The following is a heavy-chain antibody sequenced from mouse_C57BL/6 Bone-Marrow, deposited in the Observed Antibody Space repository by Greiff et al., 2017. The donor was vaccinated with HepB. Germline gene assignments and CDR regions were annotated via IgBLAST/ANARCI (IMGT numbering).Heavy chain of an antibody. CDR2: IDPSDSYT. D-gene: IGHD2-4*01. J-gene: IGHJ1*03. V-gene: IGHV1-50*01. CDR3: ARRGDYGWYFDV. Sequence: VQLQQPGAELVKPGASVKLSCKASGYTFTSYWMQWVKQRPGQGLEWIGEIDPSDSYTNYNQKFKGKATLTVDTSSSTAYMQLSSLTSEDSAVYYCARRGDYGWYFDVWGTGTTVTVSS. CDR1: GYTFTSYW.